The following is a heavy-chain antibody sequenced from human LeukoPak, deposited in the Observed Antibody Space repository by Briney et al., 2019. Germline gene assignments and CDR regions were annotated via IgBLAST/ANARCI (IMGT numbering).Heavy chain of an antibody. J-gene: IGHJ4*02. V-gene: IGHV3-48*03. CDR3: ARVTRQYYDSSGYYPHSDY. CDR2: ISSSGSTI. D-gene: IGHD3-22*01. CDR1: GFTFSSYE. Sequence: GGSLRLSCAASGFTFSSYEMNWVRQAPGKGLEWLSYISSSGSTIYYADSVKVRFTISRDNAKNSLYLQMNILRAEDTAVYYCARVTRQYYDSSGYYPHSDYWGQGTLVTVSS.